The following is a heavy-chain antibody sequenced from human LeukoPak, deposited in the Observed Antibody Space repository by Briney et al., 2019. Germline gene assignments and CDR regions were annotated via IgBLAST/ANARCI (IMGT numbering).Heavy chain of an antibody. V-gene: IGHV1-18*01. CDR1: GYTFTSYG. CDR2: ISAYNGNT. D-gene: IGHD2-2*01. J-gene: IGHJ4*02. Sequence: ASVKVSCKASGYTFTSYGIRWVRQAPGQGLEWMGWISAYNGNTNYAQKLQGRVTMTTDTSTSTAYMELRSLRSDDTAVYYCARDLCSSTSCYVDYWGQGTLVTVSS. CDR3: ARDLCSSTSCYVDY.